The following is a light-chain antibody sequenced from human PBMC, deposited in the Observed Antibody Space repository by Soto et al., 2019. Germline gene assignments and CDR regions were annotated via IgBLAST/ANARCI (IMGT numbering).Light chain of an antibody. CDR3: SSYTSSNTQV. V-gene: IGLV2-14*01. J-gene: IGLJ1*01. CDR2: DVS. CDR1: SSDVGGYNY. Sequence: TNAVSGTGVARRSSTIFCNRTSSDVGGYNYVSWYQQHPGKAPKLMIFDVSNRPSGVSSRFSGSKSGNTASLIIAGLQAEDEADYYCSSYTSSNTQVFGTGTKVTVL.